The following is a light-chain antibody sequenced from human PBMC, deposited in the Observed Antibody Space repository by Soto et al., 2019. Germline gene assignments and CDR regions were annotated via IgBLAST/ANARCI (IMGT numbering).Light chain of an antibody. CDR2: NNN. Sequence: QSVVTQTPSASGTPGQRVTISCSGDSSNFGRNYVFWYQQLPGTAPKLLIHNNNQRPSGVPDRVSGSKSGTSASLAISGLQSEDEADYYCASWDNSLNGWVFGGGTKLTVL. V-gene: IGLV1-44*01. CDR3: ASWDNSLNGWV. J-gene: IGLJ3*02. CDR1: SSNFGRNY.